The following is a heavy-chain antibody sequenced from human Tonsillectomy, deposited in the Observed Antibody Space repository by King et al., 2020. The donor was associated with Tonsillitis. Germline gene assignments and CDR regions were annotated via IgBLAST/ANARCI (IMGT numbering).Heavy chain of an antibody. CDR3: ARAGRWSVYWFDP. Sequence: QLVQSGAEVKKPGASVKVSCKASGYTFNAYYIHWVRQAPGQGLEWLGRINPNSGGTHYEKMFQGRVTLTRDTSIETAYMELRNLNSDDTAVYYCARAGRWSVYWFDPWGQGTLVIVSS. V-gene: IGHV1-2*02. CDR2: INPNSGGT. J-gene: IGHJ5*02. CDR1: GYTFNAYY.